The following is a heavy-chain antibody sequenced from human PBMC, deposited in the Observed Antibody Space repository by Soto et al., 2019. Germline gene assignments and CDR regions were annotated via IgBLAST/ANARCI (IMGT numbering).Heavy chain of an antibody. J-gene: IGHJ4*02. D-gene: IGHD1-26*01. V-gene: IGHV3-30*18. CDR3: AKDGGVVWELLLGYFDY. Sequence: QVQLVESGGGVVQPGRSLRLSCAASGFTFSSYGMHWVRQAPGKGLEWVAVISYDGSNKYYADSVKGRFTISRDNSKNTLYLQMNSLRAEDTAVYYCAKDGGVVWELLLGYFDYWGQGTLVTVSS. CDR2: ISYDGSNK. CDR1: GFTFSSYG.